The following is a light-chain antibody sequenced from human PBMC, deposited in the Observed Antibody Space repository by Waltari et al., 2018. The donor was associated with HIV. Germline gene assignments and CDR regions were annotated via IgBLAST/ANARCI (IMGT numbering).Light chain of an antibody. J-gene: IGLJ3*02. CDR3: ATWDHGKDGWV. CDR1: SSNIGRDS. V-gene: IGLV1-44*01. CDR2: DNN. Sequence: QSVLSQPPSAPGTPGQTITIPCSGSSSNIGRDSGNWSQPVPGTAPKLLPYDNNRRPSGVPDRFSGSKSGTSASLAIIGLRSDDEADYYCATWDHGKDGWVFGGGTKVTVL.